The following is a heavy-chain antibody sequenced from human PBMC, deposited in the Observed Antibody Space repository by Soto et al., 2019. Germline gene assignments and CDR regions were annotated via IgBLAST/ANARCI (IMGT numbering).Heavy chain of an antibody. CDR1: GFTFSSYT. Sequence: EVQLVESGGGLVKPGGSLRLSCAASGFTFSSYTMNWVRQAPGKGLEWVSFISTSSRYIKYADSVKGRFTISRDNAKKTVYLQMNSLSAEDTAVYYCVKDAGSGSEPPDYWGQGTLVIVSS. J-gene: IGHJ4*02. CDR3: VKDAGSGSEPPDY. CDR2: ISTSSRYI. D-gene: IGHD3-10*01. V-gene: IGHV3-21*01.